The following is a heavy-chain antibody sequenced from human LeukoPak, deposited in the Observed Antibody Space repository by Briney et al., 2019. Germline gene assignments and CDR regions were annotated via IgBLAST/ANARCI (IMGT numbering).Heavy chain of an antibody. J-gene: IGHJ4*02. CDR3: AKDLGRIAAAGRTFDY. CDR2: INPNSGGT. D-gene: IGHD6-13*01. V-gene: IGHV1-2*02. CDR1: GYTFTGYY. Sequence: ASVKVSCKASGYTFTGYYMHWVRQAPGQGLEWMGWINPNSGGTNYAQKFQGRVTMTRDTSISTAYMELSRLRSDDTAVYYCAKDLGRIAAAGRTFDYWGQGTLVTVSS.